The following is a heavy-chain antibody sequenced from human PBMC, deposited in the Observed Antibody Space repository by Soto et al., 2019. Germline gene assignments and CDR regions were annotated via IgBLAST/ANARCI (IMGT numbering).Heavy chain of an antibody. J-gene: IGHJ4*02. D-gene: IGHD2-8*01. CDR3: AKRARDGLNSPIDF. V-gene: IGHV3-23*01. CDR2: INGSGGQT. Sequence: VQLLESGGGLVQSGGSLTLSCAASGVTFTSHAMDWVRQAPGKGLEWVSDINGSGGQTYYANSVKGRFAVSRDNSKNTLYLQMSSLRAEDTALYYCAKRARDGLNSPIDFWGQGVQVTVSS. CDR1: GVTFTSHA.